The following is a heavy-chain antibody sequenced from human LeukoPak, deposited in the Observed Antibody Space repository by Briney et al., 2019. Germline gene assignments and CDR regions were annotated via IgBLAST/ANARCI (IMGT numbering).Heavy chain of an antibody. D-gene: IGHD6-13*01. CDR1: GFTFSNYN. CDR3: ARHVSDSNSWSFDY. V-gene: IGHV3-48*02. CDR2: ISTGSST. J-gene: IGHJ4*01. Sequence: GSLRLSCAASGFTFSNYNMNWVRQAPGQGLEWVSYISTGSSTFYADSVKGRFTVSRDNAKNSLYLQMNSLRDEDTAVYYCARHVSDSNSWSFDYWGQGTLVTVST.